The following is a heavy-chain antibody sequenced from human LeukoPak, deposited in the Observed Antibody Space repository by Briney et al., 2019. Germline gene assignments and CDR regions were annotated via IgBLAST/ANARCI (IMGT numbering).Heavy chain of an antibody. CDR3: ARGYCSSTSCYGDFDF. CDR2: INPNSGGT. Sequence: ASVKVSCTASGYTFTGYYMHWVRQAPGQGLEWTGWINPNSGGTNYAQNFQGRVTMTRDTSISTAYVELSRLRSDDTAVYYCARGYCSSTSCYGDFDFWGQGTLVTVSS. V-gene: IGHV1-2*02. CDR1: GYTFTGYY. D-gene: IGHD2-2*01. J-gene: IGHJ4*02.